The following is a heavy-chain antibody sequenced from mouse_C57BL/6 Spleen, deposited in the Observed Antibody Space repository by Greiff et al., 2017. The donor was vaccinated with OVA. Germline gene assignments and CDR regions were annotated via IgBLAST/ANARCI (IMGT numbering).Heavy chain of an antibody. Sequence: EVHLVESGGGLVQPGGSLSLSCAASGFTFTDYYMSWVRQPPGKALEWLGFIRNKANGYTTEYSASVKGRFTISRDNSQSILYLQMNALRAEDSATYYCARSGYDYEDYAMDYWGQGASVTVSS. CDR3: ARSGYDYEDYAMDY. CDR2: IRNKANGYTT. V-gene: IGHV7-3*01. D-gene: IGHD2-4*01. CDR1: GFTFTDYY. J-gene: IGHJ4*01.